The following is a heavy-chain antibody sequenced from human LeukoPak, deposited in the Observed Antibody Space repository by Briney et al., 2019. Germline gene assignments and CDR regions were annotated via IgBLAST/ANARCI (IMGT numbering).Heavy chain of an antibody. D-gene: IGHD4-17*01. CDR1: GGTFSSYA. J-gene: IGHJ2*01. CDR2: IIPILGIA. Sequence: SVKVSCKASGGTFSSYAISWVRQAPGQGLEWMGRIIPILGIANYAQKFQGRVTITADKSTSTAYMELSSLRSEDTAVYYCARGPMTTVPSQEGYFDLWGRGTLVTVSS. CDR3: ARGPMTTVPSQEGYFDL. V-gene: IGHV1-69*04.